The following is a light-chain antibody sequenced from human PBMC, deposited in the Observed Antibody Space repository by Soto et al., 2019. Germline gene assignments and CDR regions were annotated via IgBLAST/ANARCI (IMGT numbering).Light chain of an antibody. Sequence: QSVLTQPPSASGTPGQRVTISCSGSSSNIGSNTVNWYQQLPGTAPKLLIYSNNQRPSGVPDRFSGSKSGTSASLAISGLQSEDEADYYCAAWDDSLNGPGYVFGTGTKVTVL. V-gene: IGLV1-44*01. CDR1: SSNIGSNT. CDR2: SNN. CDR3: AAWDDSLNGPGYV. J-gene: IGLJ1*01.